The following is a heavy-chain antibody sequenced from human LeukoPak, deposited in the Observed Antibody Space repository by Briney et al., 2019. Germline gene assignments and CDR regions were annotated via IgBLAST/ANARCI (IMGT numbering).Heavy chain of an antibody. CDR2: INTYSGNT. Sequence: ASVKVSCKASGYSFTTYGISWARQAPGQGLEWMGWINTYSGNTNYAQKFQGRVTMTTDTSTSTSDMELRSLRSDDTAVYYCARRRDDYIVAPWGQGTLVTVSS. CDR1: GYSFTTYG. CDR3: ARRRDDYIVAP. D-gene: IGHD5-24*01. J-gene: IGHJ5*02. V-gene: IGHV1-18*01.